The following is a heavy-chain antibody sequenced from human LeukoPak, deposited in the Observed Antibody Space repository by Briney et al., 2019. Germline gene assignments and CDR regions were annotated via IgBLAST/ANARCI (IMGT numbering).Heavy chain of an antibody. CDR2: ISSSGSTI. V-gene: IGHV3-11*04. D-gene: IGHD2-2*01. CDR3: ARDVRCSSTSCYYWENDAFDI. Sequence: GGSLRLSCPASGFTFRDYYMSWIRQAPGKGLEWVSYISSSGSTIYYADSVKGRFTISRDNAKNSLYLQMNSLRAEDTDVYYCARDVRCSSTSCYYWENDAFDIWGQGTMVTVSS. J-gene: IGHJ3*02. CDR1: GFTFRDYY.